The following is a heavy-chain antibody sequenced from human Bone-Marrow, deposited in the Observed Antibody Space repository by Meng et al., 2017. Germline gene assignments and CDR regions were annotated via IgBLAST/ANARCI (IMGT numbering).Heavy chain of an antibody. V-gene: IGHV1-2*02. CDR2: INPNSGGT. D-gene: IGHD2-15*01. J-gene: IGHJ4*02. CDR3: ARSELGYCSGGSCYGIDY. CDR1: GYTFTGYY. Sequence: ASVKVSCKASGYTFTGYYMHWVRQAPGQGLEWMGWINPNSGGTNYAQKFQGRVTMTRDTSISTAYMELSRLRSDDTAVYYCARSELGYCSGGSCYGIDYWGQGMLVTVSS.